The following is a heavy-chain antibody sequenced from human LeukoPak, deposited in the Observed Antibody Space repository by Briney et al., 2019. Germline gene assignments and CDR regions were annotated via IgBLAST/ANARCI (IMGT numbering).Heavy chain of an antibody. V-gene: IGHV1-18*04. CDR2: ISAYNGNT. J-gene: IGHJ4*02. Sequence: ASVKVSCKASGYTFTSYGISWVRQAPGQGLEWMGWISAYNGNTNYAQKLQGRVTMTTDTCTSTAYMELRSLRSDDTAVYYCARGETAVAGTGSFGYWGQGTLVTVSS. CDR3: ARGETAVAGTGSFGY. D-gene: IGHD6-19*01. CDR1: GYTFTSYG.